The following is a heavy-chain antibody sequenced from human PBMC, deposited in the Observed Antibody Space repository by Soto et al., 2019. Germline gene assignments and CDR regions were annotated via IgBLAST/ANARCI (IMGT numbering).Heavy chain of an antibody. CDR2: ISYDGSNK. D-gene: IGHD6-19*01. V-gene: IGHV3-30-3*01. Sequence: QVQLVESGGGVVQPGRSLRLSCAASGFTFSSYAMHWVRQAPGKGLEWVAVISYDGSNKYYADSVKGRFTISRDNYKNTMYLQMNILRAEDTVVDYCPSAIAVAGKGDGLAFEIWGQGTMVTFSS. CDR3: PSAIAVAGKGDGLAFEI. J-gene: IGHJ3*02. CDR1: GFTFSSYA.